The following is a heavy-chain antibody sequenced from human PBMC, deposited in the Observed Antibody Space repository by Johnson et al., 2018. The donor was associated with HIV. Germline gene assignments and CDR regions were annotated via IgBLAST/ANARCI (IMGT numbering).Heavy chain of an antibody. J-gene: IGHJ3*02. CDR1: GFTFSSYG. Sequence: QVQLVESGGGVVQPGGSLGVSCVASGFTFSSYGMHWVRQAPGKGLEWVAFIRYDGSNKYYADSVKGRFTISRDNSKNTLYLQMNSLRAEDTAVYYCAQGYYDMFTVYYDAFDIWGQGTMVMVSS. D-gene: IGHD3-9*01. CDR3: AQGYYDMFTVYYDAFDI. V-gene: IGHV3-30*02. CDR2: IRYDGSNK.